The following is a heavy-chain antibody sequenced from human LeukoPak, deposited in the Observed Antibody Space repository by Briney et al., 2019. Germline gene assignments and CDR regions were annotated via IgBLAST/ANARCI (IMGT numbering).Heavy chain of an antibody. D-gene: IGHD3-3*01. Sequence: GGSLRLSCAVSGFTFSSYWMSWVRQAPGKGLEWVANIKQDGSEKYYVDSVKGRFTISRDNSKNTLYLQMNSLRAEDTAVYYCARDGGAYYDFWSGYYSLLYYFDYWGQGTLVTVSS. J-gene: IGHJ4*02. CDR3: ARDGGAYYDFWSGYYSLLYYFDY. CDR2: IKQDGSEK. V-gene: IGHV3-7*01. CDR1: GFTFSSYW.